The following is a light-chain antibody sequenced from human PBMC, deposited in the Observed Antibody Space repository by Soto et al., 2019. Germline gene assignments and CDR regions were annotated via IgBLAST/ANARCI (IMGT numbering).Light chain of an antibody. CDR3: RQYGSSPPYT. CDR1: QSGSSSY. CDR2: GAS. J-gene: IGKJ2*01. V-gene: IGKV3-20*01. Sequence: ELVLTQSPGTLSLSPGERATLSCRASQSGSSSYLAWYQQKPGQAPRLLIYGASSRATGIPDRFSGSGSGTDFPLTISRLEPEDFAVYYCRQYGSSPPYTFGQGTKLELK.